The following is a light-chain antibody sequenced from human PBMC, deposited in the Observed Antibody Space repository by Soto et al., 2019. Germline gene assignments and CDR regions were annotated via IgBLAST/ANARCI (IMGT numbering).Light chain of an antibody. CDR3: QQLNRYPS. CDR2: AAS. V-gene: IGKV1-9*01. J-gene: IGKJ3*01. CDR1: QDISDY. Sequence: DIQLTQSPSFLSASVGDTVTITCRASQDISDYLAWYQKKPGKAPYLLIYAASTLQGGVPSRFTGSGSGTEFTLTISTLQPEDFATYYCQQLNRYPSFGPGTKLDI.